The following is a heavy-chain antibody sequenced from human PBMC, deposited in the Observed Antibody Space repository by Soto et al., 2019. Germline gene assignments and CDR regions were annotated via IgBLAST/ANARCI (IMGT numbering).Heavy chain of an antibody. D-gene: IGHD3-22*01. V-gene: IGHV3-23*01. CDR3: ARDSYDSSGYSTPFDY. CDR2: ISGSGDST. CDR1: GFTFSSYA. J-gene: IGHJ4*02. Sequence: PGGSLRLSCAASGFTFSSYAMRWVRQAPGKGLEWVSAISGSGDSTYYADSVKGRFTISRDNAKNSLYLQMNSLRAEDTAVYYCARDSYDSSGYSTPFDYWGQGTLVTVSS.